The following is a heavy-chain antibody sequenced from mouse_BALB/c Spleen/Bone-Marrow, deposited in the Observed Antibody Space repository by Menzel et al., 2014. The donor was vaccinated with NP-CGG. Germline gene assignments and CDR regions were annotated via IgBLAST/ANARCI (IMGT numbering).Heavy chain of an antibody. CDR3: ARGRRTYYFDY. Sequence: VKLMESGPELAKPGALVKISCKASGYTFTSYDINWVKQRPGQGLEWIGWIYPGDGSTKYNEKFKGKATLTADKSSSTAYMQLSSLTSENSAVYFCARGRRTYYFDYWGQGTTLTVSS. CDR2: IYPGDGST. J-gene: IGHJ2*01. CDR1: GYTFTSYD. V-gene: IGHV1S56*01.